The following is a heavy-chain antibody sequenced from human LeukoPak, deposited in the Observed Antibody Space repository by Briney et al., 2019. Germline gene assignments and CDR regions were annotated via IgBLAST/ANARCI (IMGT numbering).Heavy chain of an antibody. J-gene: IGHJ3*02. CDR2: IYSGGST. D-gene: IGHD4-11*01. V-gene: IGHV3-66*02. CDR1: GFTVSSNY. Sequence: GGSLRLXCAASGFTVSSNYMSWVRQAPGKALEWVSVIYSGGSTYYADSVKGRFTISRDNSKNTLYLQMNSLRAEDTAVYYCATHTVTTDYAFDIWGQGTMVTVSS. CDR3: ATHTVTTDYAFDI.